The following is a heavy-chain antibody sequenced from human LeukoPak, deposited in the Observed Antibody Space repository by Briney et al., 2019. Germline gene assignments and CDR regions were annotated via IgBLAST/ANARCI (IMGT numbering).Heavy chain of an antibody. V-gene: IGHV3-74*01. CDR1: GLTFSSYW. CDR3: ARGGGYSSSWYQT. Sequence: GGSLRLSCAASGLTFSSYWMHWVRQAPGKGLVWVSRINSDGSSTSYADSVKGRFTISRDNAKNTLYLQMNSLRAEDTAVYYCARGGGYSSSWYQTWGQGTLVTVSS. D-gene: IGHD6-13*01. J-gene: IGHJ4*02. CDR2: INSDGSST.